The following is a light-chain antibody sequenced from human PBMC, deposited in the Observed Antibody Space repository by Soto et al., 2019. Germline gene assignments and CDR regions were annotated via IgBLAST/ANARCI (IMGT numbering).Light chain of an antibody. CDR3: KRYKSDVWP. CDR2: KAS. Sequence: IQIILTHSPLSVSVADRVTITCGASQSIGSWLAWYQQRPVKAPKLLIYKASSLESGVPLRFSGVGSGTEFPFTITRLHPDAFASYTCKRYKSDVWPSGKGT. CDR1: QSIGSW. V-gene: IGKV1-5*03. J-gene: IGKJ1*01.